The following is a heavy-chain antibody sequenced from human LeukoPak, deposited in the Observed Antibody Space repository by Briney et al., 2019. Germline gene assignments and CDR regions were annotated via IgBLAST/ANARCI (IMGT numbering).Heavy chain of an antibody. D-gene: IGHD3-10*01. CDR1: GFPVNINY. V-gene: IGHV3-53*01. J-gene: IGHJ5*02. CDR2: IYGGGGT. Sequence: GGSLRLSCVASGFPVNINYMNWVRQAPGKGLEWVSVIYGGGGTYYADSVKGRCTISRDNAKNTLYLQMNSLRADDTAVYYCARLVQGFGELWVDRWGQGTLVTVSS. CDR3: ARLVQGFGELWVDR.